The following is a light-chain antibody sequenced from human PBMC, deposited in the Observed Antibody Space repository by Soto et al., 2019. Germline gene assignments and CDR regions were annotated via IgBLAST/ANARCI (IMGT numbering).Light chain of an antibody. J-gene: IGLJ3*02. CDR3: SSYTSSSTLV. Sequence: QSVLTQPASVSGSPGQSITISCNGTSSDIGNDIYVSWYQHHPGKVPKLLIYEVTNRPSGVSDRFSGSKSGNTASLTISGLQADDEADYYCSSYTSSSTLVFGGGTKLTVL. CDR1: SSDIGNDIY. CDR2: EVT. V-gene: IGLV2-14*01.